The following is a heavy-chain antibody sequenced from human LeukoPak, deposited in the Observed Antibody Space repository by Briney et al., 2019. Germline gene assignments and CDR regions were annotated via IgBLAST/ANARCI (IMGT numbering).Heavy chain of an antibody. CDR1: GGSFSGYY. CDR3: AGTPGPYSSSWYKWYYYGMDV. Sequence: SETLSLTCGVYGGSFSGYYWSWIRQPPGKGLEWIGEINHSGSTNYNPSLKSRVTISVDTSKNQFSLKLSSVTAADTAVYYCAGTPGPYSSSWYKWYYYGMDVWGQGTTVTVSS. V-gene: IGHV4-34*01. CDR2: INHSGST. J-gene: IGHJ6*02. D-gene: IGHD6-13*01.